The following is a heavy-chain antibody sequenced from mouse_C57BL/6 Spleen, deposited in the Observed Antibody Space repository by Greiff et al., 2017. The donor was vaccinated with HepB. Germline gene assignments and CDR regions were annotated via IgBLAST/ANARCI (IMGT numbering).Heavy chain of an antibody. V-gene: IGHV1-53*01. D-gene: IGHD1-1*01. CDR2: ISHSDGGT. CDR3: ARWYYGMDY. J-gene: IGHJ2*01. CDR1: GYTFTSYS. Sequence: VQLLQSGTDLVKPGASVKLSCKASGYTFTSYSMYWVKQSPGQGLEWIGNISHSDGGTNYNETFKSNATLTVDKSSSTTYMQLSSLTSEDSAVYYCARWYYGMDYWGQGTTLTVSS.